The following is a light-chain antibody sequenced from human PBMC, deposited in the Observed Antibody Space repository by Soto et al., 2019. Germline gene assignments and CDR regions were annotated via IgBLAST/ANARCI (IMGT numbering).Light chain of an antibody. CDR2: EVS. Sequence: QSALTQPPSASGSPGQSVTISCTGTSSDVGGYNNVSWYQQHPGKAPKLMIYEVSQRPSGVPDRFTGSKSVNTASLTVSGLQAEDEADYYCSSYAGSNNVVFGGGTQLTVL. V-gene: IGLV2-8*01. CDR1: SSDVGGYNN. J-gene: IGLJ2*01. CDR3: SSYAGSNNVV.